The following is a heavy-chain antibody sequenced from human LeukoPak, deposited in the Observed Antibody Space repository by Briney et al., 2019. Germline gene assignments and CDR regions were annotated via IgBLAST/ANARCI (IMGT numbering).Heavy chain of an antibody. CDR1: GFSFSSYT. Sequence: GGSLRLSCAASGFSFSSYTMNCVCQAPGKGLEWVSSISSGSGYIYYADSVKGRFTISRDNAKNSLYLQMNSLRDEDTAVYYCARPESESSGSLGAFDVWGQGTMVTVSS. J-gene: IGHJ3*01. CDR3: ARPESESSGSLGAFDV. V-gene: IGHV3-21*01. D-gene: IGHD3-22*01. CDR2: ISSGSGYI.